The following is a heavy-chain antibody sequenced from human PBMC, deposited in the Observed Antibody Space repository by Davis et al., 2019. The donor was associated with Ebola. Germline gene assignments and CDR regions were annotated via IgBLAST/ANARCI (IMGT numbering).Heavy chain of an antibody. Sequence: GESLKISCKGSGYSFTNYWIGWVRQTSGKGLEWMGIIYPGDSETTYSPSFQGQVTISADRSISTAYLQWSSLKASDTAMYYCARHGPGWLQSDYWGQGTLVTVSS. V-gene: IGHV5-51*01. CDR2: IYPGDSET. J-gene: IGHJ4*02. CDR3: ARHGPGWLQSDY. D-gene: IGHD5-24*01. CDR1: GYSFTNYW.